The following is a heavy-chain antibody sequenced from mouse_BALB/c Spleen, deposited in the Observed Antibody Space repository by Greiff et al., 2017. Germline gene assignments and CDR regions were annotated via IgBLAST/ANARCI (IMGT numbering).Heavy chain of an antibody. V-gene: IGHV5-6*01. D-gene: IGHD2-2*01. CDR2: ISSGGSYT. Sequence: EVQRVESGGDLVKPGGSLKLSCAASGFTFSSYGMSWVRQTPDKRLEWVATISSGGSYTYYPDSVKGRFTISRDNAKNTLYLQMSSLKSEDTAMYYCARHGLRDAMDYWGQGTSVTVSS. J-gene: IGHJ4*01. CDR3: ARHGLRDAMDY. CDR1: GFTFSSYG.